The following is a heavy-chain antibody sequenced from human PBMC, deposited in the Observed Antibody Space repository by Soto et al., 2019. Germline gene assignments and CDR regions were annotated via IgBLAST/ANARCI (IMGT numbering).Heavy chain of an antibody. J-gene: IGHJ6*02. CDR2: ISSSSSTI. D-gene: IGHD2-21*02. CDR3: ARVGVTRRPRGYYYGMDV. Sequence: GGSLRLSCAVSGFTFSSYSMNWVRQAPGKGLEWVSYISSSSSTIYYADSVKGRFTISRDNAKNSLYLQMNSLRDEDTAVYYCARVGVTRRPRGYYYGMDVWGQGTTVTAP. V-gene: IGHV3-48*02. CDR1: GFTFSSYS.